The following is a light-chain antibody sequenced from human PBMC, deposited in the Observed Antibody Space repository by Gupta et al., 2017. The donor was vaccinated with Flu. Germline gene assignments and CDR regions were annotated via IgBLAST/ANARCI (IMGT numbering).Light chain of an antibody. Sequence: QSVLTQPPSVSGAPGQRVPIPCTVSISKIGAGFDVHWYQQLPGAAPKLLIYGNATRRSGVPDRFSGSTSGTSAALATTGLQAEDEADYYCQSFDTSLSGSVFGGGTKLTVL. CDR1: ISKIGAGFD. CDR2: GNA. V-gene: IGLV1-40*01. CDR3: QSFDTSLSGSV. J-gene: IGLJ3*02.